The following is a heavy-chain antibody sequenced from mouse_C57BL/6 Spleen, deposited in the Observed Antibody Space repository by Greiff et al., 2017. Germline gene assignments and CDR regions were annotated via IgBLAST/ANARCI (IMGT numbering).Heavy chain of an antibody. CDR2: IRNKANNHAT. CDR1: GFTFSDAW. CDR3: TRVGSTMVTYYAMDY. V-gene: IGHV6-6*01. J-gene: IGHJ4*01. D-gene: IGHD2-2*01. Sequence: EVKVEESGGGLVQPGGSMKLSCAASGFTFSDAWMDWVRQSPEKGLEWVAEIRNKANNHATYYAESVKGRFTISRDDSKSSVYLQMNSLRAEDTGIYYCTRVGSTMVTYYAMDYWGQGTSVTVSS.